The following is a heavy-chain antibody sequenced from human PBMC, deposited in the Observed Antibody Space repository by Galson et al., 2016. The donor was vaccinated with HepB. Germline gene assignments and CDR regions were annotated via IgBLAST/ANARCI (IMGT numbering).Heavy chain of an antibody. V-gene: IGHV3-7*01. Sequence: SLRLSCAASGFTLSDYWMAWVRQAPGKGLEWVADIKRDGSQKQYVESVKGRFTISRDNAEASVYLQMNSLRAEDTAVYYCVAGKEYFQHWGQGTLVTVSS. CDR2: IKRDGSQK. D-gene: IGHD6-19*01. CDR1: GFTLSDYW. J-gene: IGHJ1*01. CDR3: VAGKEYFQH.